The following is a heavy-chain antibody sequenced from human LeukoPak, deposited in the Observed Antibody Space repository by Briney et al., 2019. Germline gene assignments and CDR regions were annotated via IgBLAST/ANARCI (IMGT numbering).Heavy chain of an antibody. D-gene: IGHD5-12*01. V-gene: IGHV4-31*03. CDR3: ARGGATSMIDY. Sequence: PSQTLSLTCTVSGGSISSGGYYWSWIRQHPGKCLEWIGYIYYSGSTYYNPSLKSRVTISVDTSKNQFSLKLSSVTAADTAVYYCARGGATSMIDYWGQGTLVTVSS. J-gene: IGHJ4*02. CDR1: GGSISSGGYY. CDR2: IYYSGST.